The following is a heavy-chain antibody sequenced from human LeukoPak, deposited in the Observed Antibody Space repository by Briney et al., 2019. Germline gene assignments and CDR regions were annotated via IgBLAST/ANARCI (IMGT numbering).Heavy chain of an antibody. D-gene: IGHD5-18*01. CDR2: ISGSGGST. V-gene: IGHV3-23*01. Sequence: PGGSLRLSCAASGFTFSSYAMSWVRQAPGKGLEWVSAISGSGGSTYYADSVKGRFTISRDNSKNTLYLQMNSLRAEDTAVYYCAKASGYSYGYYNDYWGQGTLVTASS. CDR3: AKASGYSYGYYNDY. CDR1: GFTFSSYA. J-gene: IGHJ4*02.